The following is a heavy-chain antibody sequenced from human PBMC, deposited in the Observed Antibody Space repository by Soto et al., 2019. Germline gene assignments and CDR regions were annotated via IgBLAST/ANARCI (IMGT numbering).Heavy chain of an antibody. D-gene: IGHD6-19*01. CDR3: ARVFDSGWYLEY. V-gene: IGHV1-69*12. J-gene: IGHJ4*02. Sequence: QVQLVQSGAEVKKPGSSVKVSCKASGGTFSSYAISWVRQAPGQGLEWMGGIIPIFGTANYAQKFQGRVTSTADESTSTADMELSSLRSEDTAVHYCARVFDSGWYLEYWGQGTLVTVSS. CDR1: GGTFSSYA. CDR2: IIPIFGTA.